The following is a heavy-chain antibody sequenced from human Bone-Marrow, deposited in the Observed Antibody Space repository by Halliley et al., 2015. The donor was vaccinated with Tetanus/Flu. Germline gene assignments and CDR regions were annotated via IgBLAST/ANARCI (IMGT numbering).Heavy chain of an antibody. CDR3: ARHYRHWLFDY. V-gene: IGHV4-39*01. J-gene: IGHJ4*02. CDR1: SLTSSSYY. D-gene: IGHD3-16*02. Sequence: SLTSSSYYWGWIRQPPGKGLEWIGSLYYSGSTFYNPSLKSRVTISVDTSKNHLSLNLNSVTAADTAVYYCARHYRHWLFDYWGQGTLVTVSS. CDR2: LYYSGST.